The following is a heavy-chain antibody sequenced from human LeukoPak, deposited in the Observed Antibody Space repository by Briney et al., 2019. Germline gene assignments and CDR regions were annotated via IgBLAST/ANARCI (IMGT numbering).Heavy chain of an antibody. CDR1: GFTFSSYG. CDR2: IWYDGSNK. CDR3: AREYLSSGWYFYYYGMDV. J-gene: IGHJ6*02. D-gene: IGHD6-19*01. V-gene: IGHV3-33*01. Sequence: GGSLRLSCAASGFTFSSYGMHWVRQAPGKGLEWVAVIWYDGSNKYYADSVKGRFTISRDNSKNTLYLQMNSLRAEDTAVYYCAREYLSSGWYFYYYGMDVWGQGTTVTVS.